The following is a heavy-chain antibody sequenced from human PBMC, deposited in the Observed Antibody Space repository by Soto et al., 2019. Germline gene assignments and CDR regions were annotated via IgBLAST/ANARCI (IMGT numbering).Heavy chain of an antibody. D-gene: IGHD1-20*01. CDR2: IWYDGSNK. J-gene: IGHJ4*02. V-gene: IGHV3-33*01. Sequence: QVQLVESGGGVVQPGRSLRLSCAASGFTFSSYGMHWVRQAPGKGLEWVAVIWYDGSNKYYADSVKGRFTISRDNFKNTLYLQMNSLRAEDTAVYYCATARSITGTYFDYWGQGTLVTVSS. CDR1: GFTFSSYG. CDR3: ATARSITGTYFDY.